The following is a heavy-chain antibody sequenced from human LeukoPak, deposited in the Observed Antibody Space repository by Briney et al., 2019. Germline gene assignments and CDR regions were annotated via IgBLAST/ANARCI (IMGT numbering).Heavy chain of an antibody. J-gene: IGHJ4*02. V-gene: IGHV3-33*08. CDR3: ATEGPDGTYSYFHH. Sequence: GRSLRLSCEASGFSFSDSGMHWVRHAPRKRLERVAVLWSDERIKYYADPVKGRFTISRDNSKKTVWLQMDSLTVEDTALYYCATEGPDGTYSYFHHWGQGTLVIVSS. CDR2: LWSDERIK. D-gene: IGHD1-26*01. CDR1: GFSFSDSG.